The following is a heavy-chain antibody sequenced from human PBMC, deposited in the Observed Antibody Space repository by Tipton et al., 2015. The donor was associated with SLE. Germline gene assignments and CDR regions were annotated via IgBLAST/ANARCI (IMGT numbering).Heavy chain of an antibody. Sequence: SLRLSCAAYEFSFRDYDVHWVRQAPGTGLEWVAFLRYDDANIYYADSVKGRCTISRDFSTKTVYLQMTSLRPVDTAVYCCTKDHARPGHVNYAFDSWCQGSPVTVSS. V-gene: IGHV3-30*02. CDR1: EFSFRDYD. J-gene: IGHJ4*02. D-gene: IGHD1-7*01. CDR3: TKDHARPGHVNYAFDS. CDR2: LRYDDANI.